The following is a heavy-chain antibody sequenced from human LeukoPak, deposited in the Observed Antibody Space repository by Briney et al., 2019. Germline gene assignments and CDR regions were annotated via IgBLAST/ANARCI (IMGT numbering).Heavy chain of an antibody. V-gene: IGHV4-34*01. Sequence: SETLSLTCAVYGGSFSGYYWSWIRQPPGKGLEWIGEINHSGSTNYNPSLKSRVTISVDTSKNQFSLKLSSVTAADTAVYYCARAKGSYSSLRFDYWGQGTLVTVSS. CDR1: GGSFSGYY. D-gene: IGHD6-19*01. CDR3: ARAKGSYSSLRFDY. CDR2: INHSGST. J-gene: IGHJ4*02.